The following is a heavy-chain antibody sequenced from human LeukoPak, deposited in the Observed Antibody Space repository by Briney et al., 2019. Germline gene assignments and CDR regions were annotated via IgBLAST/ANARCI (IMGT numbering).Heavy chain of an antibody. Sequence: SETLSLTCAVYGESFNAYYWSWIRQPPGKGLEWIGEINHSGSTNYNPSLKSRVTISVDTSKNQFSLKLSSVTAADTAVYYCARSHYYDSSGSQNNWFDPWGQGTLVTVSS. CDR1: GESFNAYY. CDR3: ARSHYYDSSGSQNNWFDP. D-gene: IGHD3-22*01. J-gene: IGHJ5*02. V-gene: IGHV4-34*01. CDR2: INHSGST.